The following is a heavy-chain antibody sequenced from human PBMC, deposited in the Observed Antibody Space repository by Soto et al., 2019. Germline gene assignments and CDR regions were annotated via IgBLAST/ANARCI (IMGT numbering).Heavy chain of an antibody. V-gene: IGHV4-59*08. Sequence: SLTCAVSGGSLSSYYWSWIRQPPGKGLEWIGYIYYSGSTNYNPSLKSRVTISVDTSKNQFSLKLSSVTAADTAVYYCARAKAPLYSSSWYWFDPWGQGTLVTVSS. D-gene: IGHD6-13*01. CDR2: IYYSGST. CDR1: GGSLSSYY. J-gene: IGHJ5*02. CDR3: ARAKAPLYSSSWYWFDP.